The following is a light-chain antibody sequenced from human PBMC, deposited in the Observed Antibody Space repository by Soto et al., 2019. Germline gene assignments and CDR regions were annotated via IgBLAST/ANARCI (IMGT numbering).Light chain of an antibody. Sequence: DIQMTQSPSTPSASVGDRVTITCRASQSISSWLAWYQQKPGKAPKLLMYKASSLESGVPSRFSGSGSGTEFTLTISSLQADDFATYNCQQYNSYRTFGQGPKVHIK. CDR1: QSISSW. CDR3: QQYNSYRT. CDR2: KAS. J-gene: IGKJ1*01. V-gene: IGKV1-5*03.